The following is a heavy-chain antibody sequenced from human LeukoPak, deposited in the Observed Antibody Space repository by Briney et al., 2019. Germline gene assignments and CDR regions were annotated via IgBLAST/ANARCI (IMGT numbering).Heavy chain of an antibody. CDR1: GYIFTDYY. V-gene: IGHV1-2*06. Sequence: ASVKVSCKASGYIFTDYYIHWVRQAPGQGLEWMGRINPNSGGANYAQQFQGRVTMTRDMSISIAYMEVVRLTSDDTAVYYCARGSGYGDSPGLDWGQGTLVTVSS. J-gene: IGHJ4*02. D-gene: IGHD4-17*01. CDR2: INPNSGGA. CDR3: ARGSGYGDSPGLD.